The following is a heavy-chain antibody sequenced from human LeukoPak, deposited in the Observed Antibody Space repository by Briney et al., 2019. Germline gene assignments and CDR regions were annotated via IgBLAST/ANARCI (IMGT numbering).Heavy chain of an antibody. Sequence: GGSLRLSCAASGFTFSSYAMSWVRQAPGKGLEWVSAISGSGGSTCYADSVKGRFTISRDNSKNTLYLQMNSLRAEDTAVYYCADGGITTVTTPYGMDVWGQGTTVTVSS. J-gene: IGHJ6*02. V-gene: IGHV3-23*01. CDR2: ISGSGGST. CDR1: GFTFSSYA. D-gene: IGHD4-17*01. CDR3: ADGGITTVTTPYGMDV.